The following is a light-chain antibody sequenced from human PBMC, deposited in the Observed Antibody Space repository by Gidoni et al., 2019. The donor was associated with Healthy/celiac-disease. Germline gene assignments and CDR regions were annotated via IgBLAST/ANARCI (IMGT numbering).Light chain of an antibody. CDR1: QRVSNH. CDR2: GAS. CDR3: QQYKNWPPWT. Sequence: EIVMTQSPATLSVSPGDRATLSCRASQRVSNHLAWYQQKPGQAPRLLIYGASTRATGIPARVSGSGSGTEFTLNISSLQSEDFAVYYWQQYKNWPPWTFXQXTKVEMK. J-gene: IGKJ1*01. V-gene: IGKV3-15*01.